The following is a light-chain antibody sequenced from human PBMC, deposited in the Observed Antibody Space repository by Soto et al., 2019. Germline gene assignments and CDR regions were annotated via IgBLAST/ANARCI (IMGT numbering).Light chain of an antibody. J-gene: IGLJ2*01. CDR3: GTWDSSLSALVV. CDR1: SSNIGNNY. V-gene: IGLV1-51*01. Sequence: QSVLTQLPSVSAAPGQKVTISCSGSSSNIGNNYVSWYQQLPGTAPKLLIYDNNKRPSGIPDRFSGSKSGTSATLGITGLQTGDEADYYCGTWDSSLSALVVFGGGTKLTVL. CDR2: DNN.